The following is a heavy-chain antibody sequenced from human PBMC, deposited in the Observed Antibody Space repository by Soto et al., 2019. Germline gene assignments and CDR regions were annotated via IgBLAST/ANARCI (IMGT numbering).Heavy chain of an antibody. V-gene: IGHV4-59*01. CDR1: GGSISSYS. D-gene: IGHD3-9*01. Sequence: PSETLSLNCTVSGGSISSYSGSWIRQPPGKGLEWIGYIYYSVSTNYNPSLKSLVTISVDTSNNQFSLNLSSVTAADTAVNYCGRGLYYDILTGPFDYWGQGTLVTFSS. CDR2: IYYSVST. CDR3: GRGLYYDILTGPFDY. J-gene: IGHJ4*02.